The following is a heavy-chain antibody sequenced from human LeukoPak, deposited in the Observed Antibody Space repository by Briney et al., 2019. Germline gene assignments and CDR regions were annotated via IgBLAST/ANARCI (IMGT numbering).Heavy chain of an antibody. CDR3: ARVPYYYDSSGYLV. CDR1: GFTFSSYA. Sequence: GGSLRLSCAASGFTFSSYAMHWVRQAPGKGLEWVAVISYDGSNKYYADSVKGRFTISRDNSKNTPYLQMNSLRAEDTAVYYCARVPYYYDSSGYLVWGQGTLVTVSS. V-gene: IGHV3-30*01. D-gene: IGHD3-22*01. CDR2: ISYDGSNK. J-gene: IGHJ4*02.